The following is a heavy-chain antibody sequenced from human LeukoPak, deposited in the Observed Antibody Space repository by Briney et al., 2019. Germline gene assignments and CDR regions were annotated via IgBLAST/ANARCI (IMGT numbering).Heavy chain of an antibody. CDR1: GFTFRSYR. Sequence: GRSLRLSCAASGFTFRSYRMGWDRPAQGEGPEKASYISSSSSYTNYADSVKGRFTISRDNAKNSLYLQMNSLRAEDTAVYYCATSMIRGVIRGYWYFDLWGRGTLVTVSS. D-gene: IGHD3-10*01. J-gene: IGHJ2*01. CDR2: ISSSSSYT. V-gene: IGHV3-21*05. CDR3: ATSMIRGVIRGYWYFDL.